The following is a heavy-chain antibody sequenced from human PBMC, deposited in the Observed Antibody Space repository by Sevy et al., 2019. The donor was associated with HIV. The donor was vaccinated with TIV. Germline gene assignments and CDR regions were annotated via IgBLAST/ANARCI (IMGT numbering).Heavy chain of an antibody. CDR3: AKGIGYSNGWYSWFDS. V-gene: IGHV3-9*01. D-gene: IGHD6-19*01. Sequence: GGSLRLSCVASGFTFDDYAMHWVRQAPGKGPEWVSGSSWNSGSIGYAESVKGLFTISRDNAKNSLYLQMNSLRVEDTALYYCAKGIGYSNGWYSWFDSWGQGTLVTVSS. J-gene: IGHJ5*01. CDR1: GFTFDDYA. CDR2: SSWNSGSI.